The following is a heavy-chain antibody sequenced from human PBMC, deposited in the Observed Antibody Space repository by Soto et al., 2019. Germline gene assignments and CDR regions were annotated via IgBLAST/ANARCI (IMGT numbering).Heavy chain of an antibody. Sequence: GASVKVSCKASGYTFTGHYLHWLRQAPGQRLEWMGWINPNIGSTNYARKFQGWVTMTRDSSISTAYMELSSLRSEDTAVYYCARGYWSSSGYQRGDDCWGQGTLVTVSS. D-gene: IGHD3-22*01. CDR3: ARGYWSSSGYQRGDDC. V-gene: IGHV1-2*04. CDR1: GYTFTGHY. J-gene: IGHJ4*02. CDR2: INPNIGST.